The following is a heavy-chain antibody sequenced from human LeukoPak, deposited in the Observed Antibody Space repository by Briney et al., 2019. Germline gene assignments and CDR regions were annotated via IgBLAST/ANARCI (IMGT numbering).Heavy chain of an antibody. Sequence: GGSLRLSCAASGFTVSSYYMNWVRQAPGKELEWVSVIYTGGGRYYADSVRGRFTISRDTSKNMVFLQMNSLRAEDTAVYYCARDRRGYYSPFDYWGQGTLVTVSS. V-gene: IGHV3-53*01. D-gene: IGHD3-22*01. CDR1: GFTVSSYY. J-gene: IGHJ4*02. CDR2: IYTGGGR. CDR3: ARDRRGYYSPFDY.